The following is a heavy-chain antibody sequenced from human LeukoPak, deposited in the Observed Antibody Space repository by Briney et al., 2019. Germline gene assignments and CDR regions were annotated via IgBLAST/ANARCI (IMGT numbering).Heavy chain of an antibody. D-gene: IGHD3-22*01. CDR3: ARNGRPSYYDSSGYTDY. CDR1: GYTFTSHA. J-gene: IGHJ4*02. Sequence: ASVKVSCKASGYTFTSHAMNWVRQAPGQGLEWMGWINPNSGGTNYAQKFQGRVTMTRDTSISTAYMELSRLRSDDTAVYYCARNGRPSYYDSSGYTDYWGQGTLVTVSS. CDR2: INPNSGGT. V-gene: IGHV1-2*02.